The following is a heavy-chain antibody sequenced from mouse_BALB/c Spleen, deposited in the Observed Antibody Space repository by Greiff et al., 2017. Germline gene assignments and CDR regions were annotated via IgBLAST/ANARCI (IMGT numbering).Heavy chain of an antibody. CDR2: ISSGGSST. Sequence: EVMLVESGGGLVKPGGSLKLSCAASGFTFSSYAMSWVRQTPEKRLEWVATISSGGSSTYYPDSVKGRFTISRDNAKNTLYLQMSSLRSEDTAMYYCARQNWDYFDYWGQGTTLTVSS. J-gene: IGHJ2*01. CDR1: GFTFSSYA. D-gene: IGHD4-1*01. V-gene: IGHV5-9-3*01. CDR3: ARQNWDYFDY.